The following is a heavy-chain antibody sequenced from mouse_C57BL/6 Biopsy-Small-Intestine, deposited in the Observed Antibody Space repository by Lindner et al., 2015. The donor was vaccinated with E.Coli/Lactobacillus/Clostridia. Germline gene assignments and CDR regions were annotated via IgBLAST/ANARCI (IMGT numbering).Heavy chain of an antibody. D-gene: IGHD3-3*01. V-gene: IGHV1-82*01. J-gene: IGHJ2*01. CDR3: ARRGWGFDY. CDR1: DYAFSRSW. CDR2: IYPGDGDT. Sequence: VQLQESGPELVKPGASVKISCKASDYAFSRSWMNWVKQRPGKGLEWIGRIYPGDGDTNYNGKFKGKATLTADKSSSTAYMQLSSLTSEDSAVYFCARRGWGFDYWGQGTTHSLL.